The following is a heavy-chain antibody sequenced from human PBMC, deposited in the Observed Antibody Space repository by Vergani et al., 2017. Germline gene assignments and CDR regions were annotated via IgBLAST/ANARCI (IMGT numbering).Heavy chain of an antibody. D-gene: IGHD6-13*01. CDR3: ARGRYSSSSPGGWFDP. Sequence: QVQLQESGPGLVKPSETLSLTCTVSGGSISSYYWSWLRQPPGKGLDWIGYIYYSGSTNYNPSLKSRVTISVDTSKNQFSLKLSSVTAADTAVYYCARGRYSSSSPGGWFDPWGQGTLVTVSS. CDR2: IYYSGST. V-gene: IGHV4-59*01. CDR1: GGSISSYY. J-gene: IGHJ5*02.